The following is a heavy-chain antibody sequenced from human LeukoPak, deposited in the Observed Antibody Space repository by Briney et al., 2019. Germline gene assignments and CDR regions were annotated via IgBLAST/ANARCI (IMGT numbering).Heavy chain of an antibody. CDR1: GGSISSSNW. CDR2: IYHSGST. V-gene: IGHV4-4*02. J-gene: IGHJ4*02. CDR3: ARDIETMVRGVILYYFDY. Sequence: SETLSLTCAVSGGSISSSNWWSWVRQPPGKGLEWIGEIYHSGSTNYNPSLKSRVTISVDKSKKQFSLKLSSVTAAHPAVYYCARDIETMVRGVILYYFDYWGQGTLVTVSS. D-gene: IGHD3-10*01.